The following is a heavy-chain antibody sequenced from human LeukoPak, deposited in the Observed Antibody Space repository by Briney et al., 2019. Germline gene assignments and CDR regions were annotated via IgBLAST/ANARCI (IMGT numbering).Heavy chain of an antibody. J-gene: IGHJ4*02. V-gene: IGHV3-23*01. CDR1: GFTFSSYA. D-gene: IGHD3-16*01. Sequence: GGSLRLSCTAFGFTFSSYAMSWVRQAPGKGLEWVSVISGSGGSTYYGDSVKGRFTISRDNSKNTLYLQMNSLRAGDTAVYYCAKDGVVTITFDYWGQGTLVTVSS. CDR3: AKDGVVTITFDY. CDR2: ISGSGGST.